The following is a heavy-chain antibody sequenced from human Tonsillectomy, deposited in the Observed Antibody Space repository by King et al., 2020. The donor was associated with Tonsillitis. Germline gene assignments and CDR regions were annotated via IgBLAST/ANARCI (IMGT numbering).Heavy chain of an antibody. CDR1: GFTFSSYA. Sequence: VQLVESGGGLVQPGGSLRLSCAASGFTFSSYAMSWVRQAPGKGLEWVSAVSGGGGSTYYADSVKGRFTISRDSSKNTLYLQMNSLRAEDTAVYYCAKPREYPSYYFDYWGQGTLVTVSS. CDR3: AKPREYPSYYFDY. V-gene: IGHV3-23*04. J-gene: IGHJ4*02. D-gene: IGHD2/OR15-2a*01. CDR2: VSGGGGST.